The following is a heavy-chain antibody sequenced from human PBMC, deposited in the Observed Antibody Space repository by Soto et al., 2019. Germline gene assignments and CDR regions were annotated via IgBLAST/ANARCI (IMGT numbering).Heavy chain of an antibody. CDR3: AKDAGYYGSGSYWVIYYYYYMDV. V-gene: IGHV3-30*18. Sequence: GGSLRLSCAASGFTFSSYGMHWVRQAPGKGLEWVAVISYDGSNKYYADSVKGRFTISRDNSKNTLYLQMNSLRAEDTAVYYCAKDAGYYGSGSYWVIYYYYYMDVWGKGTTVTVSS. D-gene: IGHD3-10*01. J-gene: IGHJ6*03. CDR1: GFTFSSYG. CDR2: ISYDGSNK.